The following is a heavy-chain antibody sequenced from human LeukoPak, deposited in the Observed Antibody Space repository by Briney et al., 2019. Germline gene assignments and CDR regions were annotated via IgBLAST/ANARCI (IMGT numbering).Heavy chain of an antibody. J-gene: IGHJ6*04. V-gene: IGHV3-9*01. CDR1: GFTFDDYA. D-gene: IGHD6-19*01. CDR3: AKDIFTYISRCGDV. Sequence: GGSLRLSCAASGFTFDDYAMHWVRQAPGKGLEWVSGISWNSGSVDYADSVKGRFTISRDNAKNSLYLQMNSLRAEDTALYYCAKDIFTYISRCGDVWGKGTTVTVSS. CDR2: ISWNSGSV.